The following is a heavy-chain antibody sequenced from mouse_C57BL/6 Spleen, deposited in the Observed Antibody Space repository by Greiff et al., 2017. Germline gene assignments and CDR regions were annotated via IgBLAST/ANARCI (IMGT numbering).Heavy chain of an antibody. J-gene: IGHJ4*01. V-gene: IGHV1-55*01. CDR2: IYPGSGST. Sequence: VQLQQSGAELVKPGASVKMSCKASGYTFTSYWITWVKQRPGQGLEWIGDIYPGSGSTNYNEKFKSKATLTVDTSSSTAYMQLSSLTSEDSAVXYCATYYGRGDYAMDYWGQGTSVTVSS. D-gene: IGHD1-1*01. CDR3: ATYYGRGDYAMDY. CDR1: GYTFTSYW.